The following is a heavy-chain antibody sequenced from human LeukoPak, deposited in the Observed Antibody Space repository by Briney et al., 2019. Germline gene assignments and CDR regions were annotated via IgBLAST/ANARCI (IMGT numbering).Heavy chain of an antibody. V-gene: IGHV3-53*05. J-gene: IGHJ6*03. CDR1: GFTVSSNY. CDR3: AREVRYYYYMDV. Sequence: PGGSLRLSCAASGFTVSSNYMSWVRQAPGEGLEWVSVIYSGGSTYYADSVKGRFTISRDNSKNTLYLQMNSLRAEDTAVYYCAREVRYYYYMDVWGKGTTVTVSS. CDR2: IYSGGST.